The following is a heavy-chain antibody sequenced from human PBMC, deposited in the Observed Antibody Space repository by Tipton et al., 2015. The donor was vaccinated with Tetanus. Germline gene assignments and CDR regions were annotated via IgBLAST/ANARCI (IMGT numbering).Heavy chain of an antibody. CDR2: IYPGDSDT. CDR3: ARAHCTDGVCNFDF. V-gene: IGHV5-51*01. Sequence: QLVQSGGEVKKPGESLKISCKGSGYIFNNYWIGWVRQKPGKVLEWMGIIYPGDSDTRYSPSFQGQVTISVDKSIYTAYLQWSSLKASDTSMFYCARAHCTDGVCNFDFWGQGALVTVAS. CDR1: GYIFNNYW. D-gene: IGHD2-8*01. J-gene: IGHJ4*02.